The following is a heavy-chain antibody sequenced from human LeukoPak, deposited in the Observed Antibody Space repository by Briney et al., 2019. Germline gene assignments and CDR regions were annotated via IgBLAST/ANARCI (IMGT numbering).Heavy chain of an antibody. CDR2: IYPGDSDT. J-gene: IGHJ2*01. CDR3: ARQSPLWYFDL. CDR1: GYRFTSYW. V-gene: IGHV5-51*01. Sequence: GESLKISCKGSGYRFTSYWIAWVRQVPGKGLEWMGIIYPGDSDTRYSPSFQGQVTISADKSISTAYLQWSSLKASDTAMYYCARQSPLWYFDLWGRGTLVTVSS.